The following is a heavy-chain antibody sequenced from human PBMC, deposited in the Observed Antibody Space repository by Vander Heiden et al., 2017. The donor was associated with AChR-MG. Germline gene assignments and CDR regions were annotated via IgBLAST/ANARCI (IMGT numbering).Heavy chain of an antibody. CDR1: GYTFTSLW. Sequence: DAHLVQSGAEVKTPGESLTISCKGSGYTFTSLWISWVRQMTGKGLGWMGRIEPTESYTIYSPSFQGHVTISADKSISTAYLQWSSLKASDTAMYYGAIFGAGINPTDFGYWGQGTLGTVSS. J-gene: IGHJ4*02. CDR2: IEPTESYT. D-gene: IGHD6-19*01. V-gene: IGHV5-10-1*03. CDR3: AIFGAGINPTDFGY.